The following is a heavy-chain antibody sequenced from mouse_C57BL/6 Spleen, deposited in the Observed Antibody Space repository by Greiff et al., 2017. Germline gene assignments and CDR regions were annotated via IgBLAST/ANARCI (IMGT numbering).Heavy chain of an antibody. CDR2: INPNYGTN. CDR1: GYSFTDYN. J-gene: IGHJ2*01. Sequence: EVQGVESGPELVKPGASVKISCKASGYSFTDYNMNWVKQSNGKSLEWIGVINPNYGTNSYNQKFKGKATLTVDQSSSTAYMQLNSLTSEDSAVYYCASSLYDYDGYFDYWGQGTTLTVSS. D-gene: IGHD2-4*01. CDR3: ASSLYDYDGYFDY. V-gene: IGHV1-39*01.